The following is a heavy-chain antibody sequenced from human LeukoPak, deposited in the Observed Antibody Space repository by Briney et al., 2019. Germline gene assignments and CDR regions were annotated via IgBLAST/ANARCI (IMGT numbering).Heavy chain of an antibody. CDR3: AREPLNDFWSGYDY. Sequence: QPGGSLRLSCAASGFTVSSSYMSWVRQAPGKGLEWVSVLYNIGTTYYADSVRGRFTISRDNSRNTLYLQMNSLRDEDTAVYYCAREPLNDFWSGYDYWGQGTLVTVSS. V-gene: IGHV3-66*01. CDR2: LYNIGTT. CDR1: GFTVSSSY. D-gene: IGHD3-3*01. J-gene: IGHJ4*02.